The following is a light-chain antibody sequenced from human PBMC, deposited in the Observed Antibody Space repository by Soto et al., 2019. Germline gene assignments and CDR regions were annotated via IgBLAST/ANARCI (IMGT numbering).Light chain of an antibody. CDR1: QSINIY. CDR2: GAS. Sequence: IQMTQSPSSLSASVGDSVTVTCRASQSINIYLNWYQQKPGKAPTLLIYGASSLQSGVPSRFTGGGSRTDFTITISSLQPEDFATYYCQQSYRSPYTFGQGTKLAIK. CDR3: QQSYRSPYT. V-gene: IGKV1-39*01. J-gene: IGKJ2*01.